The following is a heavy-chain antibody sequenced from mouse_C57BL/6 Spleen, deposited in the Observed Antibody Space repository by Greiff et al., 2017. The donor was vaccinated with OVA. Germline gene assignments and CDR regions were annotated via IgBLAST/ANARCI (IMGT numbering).Heavy chain of an antibody. V-gene: IGHV5-4*01. J-gene: IGHJ1*03. Sequence: DVKLVESGGGLVKPGGYLKLSCAASGFTFSSYAMSWVRQTPEKRLEWVATISDGGSYTYYPDNVKGRFTISRDNAKNNLYLQMSHLKSEDTAMYYCARDRGVDVWGTGTTVTVSS. CDR2: ISDGGSYT. CDR3: ARDRGVDV. CDR1: GFTFSSYA.